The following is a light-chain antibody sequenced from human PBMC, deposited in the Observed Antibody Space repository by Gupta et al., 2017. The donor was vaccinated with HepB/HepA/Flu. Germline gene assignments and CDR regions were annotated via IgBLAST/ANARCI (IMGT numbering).Light chain of an antibody. CDR2: DAS. CDR1: QSVNNY. CDR3: QQRQYWPPVT. J-gene: IGKJ5*01. Sequence: VLTQSPDTLSLSPGERATLSCRASQSVNNYLAWYQHKPGQAPRLLIYDASNRATGIPARFSGGGYGTDFTLTISSREPEDFAVYYCQQRQYWPPVTFGQGTRLEIK. V-gene: IGKV3-11*01.